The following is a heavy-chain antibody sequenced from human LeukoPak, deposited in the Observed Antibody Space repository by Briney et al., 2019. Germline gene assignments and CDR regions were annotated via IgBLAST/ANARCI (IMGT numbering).Heavy chain of an antibody. J-gene: IGHJ4*02. Sequence: GGSLRLSCAASGFTFSSYAMSWVRQAPGKGLEWVSAISGSGGSTYYADSVKGRFTISRDNSKNTLYLQMNSLRAEDTAVYYCAREEVLYYYDSSGTFDYWGQGTLVTVSS. CDR2: ISGSGGST. CDR3: AREEVLYYYDSSGTFDY. CDR1: GFTFSSYA. V-gene: IGHV3-23*01. D-gene: IGHD3-22*01.